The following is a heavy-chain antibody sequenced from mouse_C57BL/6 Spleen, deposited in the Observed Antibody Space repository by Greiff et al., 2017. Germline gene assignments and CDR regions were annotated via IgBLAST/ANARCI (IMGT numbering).Heavy chain of an antibody. CDR1: GYTFTDYY. J-gene: IGHJ2*01. CDR2: INPNNGGT. D-gene: IGHD2-3*01. Sequence: EVQLQQSGPELVKPGASVKISCKASGYTFTDYYMNWVKQSHGKSLEWIGDINPNNGGTSYNQKFKGKVTLTVDKSSSTAYMELRSLTSEDSAVYYCARYDGYPYYFDYWGQGTTLTVSS. CDR3: ARYDGYPYYFDY. V-gene: IGHV1-26*01.